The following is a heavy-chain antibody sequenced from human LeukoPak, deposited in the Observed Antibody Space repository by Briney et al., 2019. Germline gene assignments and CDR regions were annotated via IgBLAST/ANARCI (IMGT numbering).Heavy chain of an antibody. CDR1: GYTFTGYY. D-gene: IGHD3-22*01. J-gene: IGHJ4*02. V-gene: IGHV1-2*02. Sequence: ASVKVSCKASGYTFTGYYTHWVRQAPGQGLEWMGWINPNSGGTNYAQKFQGRVTMTRDTSISTAYMELSRLRSDDTAVYYCARGRDSSGYYYNDYWGQGTLVTVSS. CDR2: INPNSGGT. CDR3: ARGRDSSGYYYNDY.